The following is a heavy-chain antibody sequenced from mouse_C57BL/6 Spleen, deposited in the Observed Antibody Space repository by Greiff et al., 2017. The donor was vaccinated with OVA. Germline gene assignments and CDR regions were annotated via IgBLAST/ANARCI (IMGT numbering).Heavy chain of an antibody. CDR2: IDPETGGT. Sequence: QVQLQQSGAELVRPGASVTLSCKASGYTFTDYEMHWVKQTPVHGLEWIGAIDPETGGTAYNQKFKGKAILTADKSSSTAYMELRSLTSEDSAVYYCTRSDDYDPFAYWGQGTLVTVSA. CDR3: TRSDDYDPFAY. CDR1: GYTFTDYE. D-gene: IGHD2-4*01. J-gene: IGHJ3*01. V-gene: IGHV1-15*01.